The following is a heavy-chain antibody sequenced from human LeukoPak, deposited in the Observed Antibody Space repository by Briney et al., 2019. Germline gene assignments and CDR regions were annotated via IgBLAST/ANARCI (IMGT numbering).Heavy chain of an antibody. Sequence: SETLSLTCAVYGGSFSGYYWSWIRQPPGKGLEWIGEINHSGSTYYNPSLKSRVTISVDTSKNQFSLKLSSVTAADTAVYYCARGVRHQVWGQGTMVTVSS. J-gene: IGHJ3*01. CDR3: ARGVRHQV. D-gene: IGHD3-10*01. CDR1: GGSFSGYY. V-gene: IGHV4-34*01. CDR2: INHSGST.